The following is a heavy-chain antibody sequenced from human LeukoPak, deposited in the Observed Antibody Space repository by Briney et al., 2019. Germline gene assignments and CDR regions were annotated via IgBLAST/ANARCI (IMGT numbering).Heavy chain of an antibody. CDR2: IYPGDSDT. Sequence: KVSCKASGYTFTGYYMHWVRQAPGQGLEWMGIIYPGDSDTRYSPSFQGQVTISVDKSINTAYLQWSSLKASDSAMYYCARAAVAGSFRWFDPWGQGTLVTVSS. V-gene: IGHV5-51*01. CDR3: ARAAVAGSFRWFDP. J-gene: IGHJ5*02. D-gene: IGHD6-19*01. CDR1: GYTFTGYY.